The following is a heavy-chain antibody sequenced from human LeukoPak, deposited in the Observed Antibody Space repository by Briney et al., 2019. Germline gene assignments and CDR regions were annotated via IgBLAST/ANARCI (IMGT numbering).Heavy chain of an antibody. D-gene: IGHD2-8*02. V-gene: IGHV1-2*02. J-gene: IGHJ5*02. Sequence: ASVKVSCKASGYSFADYYMHWVRQAPGQGLEWMGWIKPNSGGTRSAQKFQGRVTMTEDTSTDTAYMELSSLRSEDTAVYYCATLVVGGVARFDPWGQGTLVTVSS. CDR2: IKPNSGGT. CDR3: ATLVVGGVARFDP. CDR1: GYSFADYY.